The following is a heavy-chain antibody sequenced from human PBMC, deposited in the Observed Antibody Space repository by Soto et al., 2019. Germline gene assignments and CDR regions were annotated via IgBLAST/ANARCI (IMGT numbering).Heavy chain of an antibody. CDR3: ARDYCSETTCPNYGMDV. J-gene: IGHJ6*02. CDR1: IFTFSDYY. Sequence: GGSLRLSCEASIFTFSDYYMTWIRQAPGKXLEWVSSISSRASATYYADSVKGRFTISRDNAKNSVSLQMNSLRAEDTAVYYCARDYCSETTCPNYGMDVWGQGTMVTVSS. D-gene: IGHD2-15*01. V-gene: IGHV3-11*01. CDR2: ISSRASAT.